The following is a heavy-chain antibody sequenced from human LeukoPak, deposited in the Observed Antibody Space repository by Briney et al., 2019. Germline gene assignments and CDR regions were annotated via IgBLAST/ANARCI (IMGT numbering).Heavy chain of an antibody. CDR1: GFTFSSYS. V-gene: IGHV3-48*01. J-gene: IGHJ4*02. CDR3: AKADNWNDLDY. Sequence: QTGGSLRLSCAASGFTFSSYSMNWVRQAPGKGLEWVSYISSSSSTIYYADSVKGRFTISRDNSKNTLYLQMNSLRAEDTAVYYCAKADNWNDLDYWGQGTLVTVSS. CDR2: ISSSSSTI. D-gene: IGHD1-1*01.